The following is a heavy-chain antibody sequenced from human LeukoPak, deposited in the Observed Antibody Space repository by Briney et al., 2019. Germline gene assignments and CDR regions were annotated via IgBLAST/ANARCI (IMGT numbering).Heavy chain of an antibody. CDR3: ARVEKLGDGYNPGAFFDY. Sequence: GASVTVSCKASGYTFTSYGISWVRQAPGQGLEWMGWISAYNGNTNYAQKLQGRVTMTTDTSTSTAYMELRSLRSEDTAVYYCARVEKLGDGYNPGAFFDYWGQGTLVTVSS. J-gene: IGHJ4*02. CDR1: GYTFTSYG. V-gene: IGHV1-18*01. CDR2: ISAYNGNT. D-gene: IGHD5-24*01.